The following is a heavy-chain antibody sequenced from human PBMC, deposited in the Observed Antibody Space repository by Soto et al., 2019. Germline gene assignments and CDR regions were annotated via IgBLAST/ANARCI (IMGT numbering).Heavy chain of an antibody. V-gene: IGHV3-21*05. CDR1: GFTFSIYS. CDR2: ISSSSSYI. D-gene: IGHD1-7*01. Sequence: PGGSLRLSCAASGFTFSIYSMNWVRQAPGKGLEWVSYISSSSSYIYYADSVKGRFTISRDNAKNSLYLQMNSLRAEDTAVYYCARDPSGLELPRGPNWFDPWGQGTLVTVSS. J-gene: IGHJ5*02. CDR3: ARDPSGLELPRGPNWFDP.